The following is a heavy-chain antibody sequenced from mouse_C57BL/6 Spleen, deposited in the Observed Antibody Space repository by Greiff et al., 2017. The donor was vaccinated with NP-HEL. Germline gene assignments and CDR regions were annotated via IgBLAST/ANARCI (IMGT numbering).Heavy chain of an antibody. CDR1: GYAFSSSW. CDR2: IYPGDGDT. D-gene: IGHD2-3*01. J-gene: IGHJ1*03. V-gene: IGHV1-82*01. CDR3: ARARESDGYYRYFDV. Sequence: QVQLKESGPELVKPGASVKISCKASGYAFSSSWMNWVKQRPGKGLEWIGRIYPGDGDTNYNGKFKGKATLTADKSSSTAYMQLSSLTSEDSAVYFCARARESDGYYRYFDVWGTGTTVTVAS.